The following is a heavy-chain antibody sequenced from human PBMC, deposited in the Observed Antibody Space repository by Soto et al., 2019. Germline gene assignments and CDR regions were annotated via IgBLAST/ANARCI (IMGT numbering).Heavy chain of an antibody. J-gene: IGHJ3*02. CDR1: GYTFTGYY. D-gene: IGHD3-10*01. V-gene: IGHV1-2*04. Sequence: ASVKVSCKDSGYTFTGYYMHWVRQAPGQGLEWMGWINPNSGGTIYAQKFQGWVTMTRDMSISTAYMELSRLRSDDTAVYYCARGVTMVRGNDAFDIWGQGTMVTVSS. CDR2: INPNSGGT. CDR3: ARGVTMVRGNDAFDI.